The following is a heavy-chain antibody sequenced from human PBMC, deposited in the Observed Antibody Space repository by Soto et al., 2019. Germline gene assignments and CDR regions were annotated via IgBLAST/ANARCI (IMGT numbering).Heavy chain of an antibody. J-gene: IGHJ6*02. V-gene: IGHV1-69*12. CDR1: GGTFSSYA. CDR2: IIPIFGTA. CDR3: ARYSPGLGYYDYGMDV. Sequence: QVQLVQSGAEVKKPGSSVKVSCKASGGTFSSYAISWVRQAPGQGLEWMGGIIPIFGTANYAQKFQGRVTVTADESTSTAYMELSSLRSEDTAVYYCARYSPGLGYYDYGMDVWGQGTTVTVSS. D-gene: IGHD1-26*01.